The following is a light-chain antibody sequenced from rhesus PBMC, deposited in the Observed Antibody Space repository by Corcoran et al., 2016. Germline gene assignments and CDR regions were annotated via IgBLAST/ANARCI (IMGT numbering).Light chain of an antibody. CDR2: DAS. CDR1: QGISKY. Sequence: DIQMTQSPSSLSASVGDTVTITCQASQGISKYLAWYQQKPGKAPKLLMYDASTLQSGVPSRFSGSGSGTEFTLTISSLQPEDFATYYCQQHNSYPFTFGPRTKLDIK. CDR3: QQHNSYPFT. V-gene: IGKV1-25*01. J-gene: IGKJ3*01.